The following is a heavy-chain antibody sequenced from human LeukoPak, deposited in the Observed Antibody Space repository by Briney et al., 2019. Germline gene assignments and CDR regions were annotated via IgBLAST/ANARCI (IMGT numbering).Heavy chain of an antibody. Sequence: GGSLRLSCAASGFSVGDNYMSWVRQAPGKGLEWISYISHRVSDVQYADSVKGRFTISRDNARNSLYLQMNGLRAEDTAVYYCAKDILEAGLFFDYWGLGTLVTVSS. V-gene: IGHV3-11*01. CDR2: ISHRVSDV. J-gene: IGHJ4*02. D-gene: IGHD6-13*01. CDR1: GFSVGDNY. CDR3: AKDILEAGLFFDY.